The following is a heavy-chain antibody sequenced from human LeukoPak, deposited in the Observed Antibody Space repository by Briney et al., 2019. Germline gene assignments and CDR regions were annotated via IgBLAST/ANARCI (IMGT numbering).Heavy chain of an antibody. CDR3: ARDLRDDYGDY. D-gene: IGHD4-17*01. CDR1: GYTFTSYD. CDR2: MNPNSGNT. Sequence: GASVKVSCKASGYTFTSYDINWVRQATGQGLEWMGWMNPNSGNTGYAQKFQGRVTMTRNTSISTAYMELRSLRSDDTAVYYCARDLRDDYGDYWGQGTLVTVSS. J-gene: IGHJ4*02. V-gene: IGHV1-8*01.